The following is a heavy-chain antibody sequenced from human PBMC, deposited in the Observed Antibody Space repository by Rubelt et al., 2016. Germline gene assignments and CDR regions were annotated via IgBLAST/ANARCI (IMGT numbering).Heavy chain of an antibody. Sequence: QVQLQESGPGLVKPSGTLSLTCAVSGGSISSSSYYWGWIRQPPGKGLEWIGSIYYSGGTSYNPSLKSRVTISVDPSTNQFSLKRSSVTAADTAVYYCARTYYDFWSGYPGYFDYWGQGTLVTVSS. V-gene: IGHV4-39*07. CDR1: GGSISSSSYY. J-gene: IGHJ4*02. D-gene: IGHD3-3*01. CDR3: ARTYYDFWSGYPGYFDY. CDR2: IYYSGGT.